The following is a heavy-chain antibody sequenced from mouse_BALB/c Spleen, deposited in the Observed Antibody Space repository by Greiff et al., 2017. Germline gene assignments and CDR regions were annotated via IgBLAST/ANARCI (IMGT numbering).Heavy chain of an antibody. D-gene: IGHD1-1*01. V-gene: IGHV1-39*01. J-gene: IGHJ4*01. CDR1: GYSFTDYI. Sequence: VQLQQTGPELVKPGASVKISCKASGYSFTDYIMLWVKQSHGKSLEWIGNINPYYGSTSYNLKFKGKATLTVDKSSSTAYMQLNSLTSEDSAVYYCAREHYGSSHYYAMDYWGQGTSVTVSS. CDR3: AREHYGSSHYYAMDY. CDR2: INPYYGST.